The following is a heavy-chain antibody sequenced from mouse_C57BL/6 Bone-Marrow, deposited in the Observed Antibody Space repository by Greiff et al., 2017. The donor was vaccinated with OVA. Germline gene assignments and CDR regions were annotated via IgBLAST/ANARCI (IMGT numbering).Heavy chain of an antibody. CDR3: TMLLYAMDY. J-gene: IGHJ4*01. D-gene: IGHD2-1*01. CDR1: GFTFSSYA. V-gene: IGHV5-9-1*02. CDR2: ISSGGDYI. Sequence: EVQRVESGAGLVKPGGSLKLSCAASGFTFSSYAMSWVRQTPAKRLEWVAYISSGGDYIYYADTVKGRFTTSIDNARNPLYLQMSSLKSEDTSMYSCTMLLYAMDYWGQGTSVTVSS.